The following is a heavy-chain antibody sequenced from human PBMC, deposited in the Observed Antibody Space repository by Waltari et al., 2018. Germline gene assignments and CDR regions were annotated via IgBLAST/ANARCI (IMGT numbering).Heavy chain of an antibody. Sequence: EVQLVESGGGLAQPGGSLKLSCVVSGSLFNHYAIHWVRQVPGRGLGWGSGFNFGNGDRGYADSVRGRFTISTDAAKNSVFLQMDSLRPEDTALYYCGKDLTPGGLDVLGQGTAVTVAS. V-gene: IGHV3-9*01. CDR1: GSLFNHYA. D-gene: IGHD1-1*01. J-gene: IGHJ6*02. CDR2: FNFGNGDR. CDR3: GKDLTPGGLDV.